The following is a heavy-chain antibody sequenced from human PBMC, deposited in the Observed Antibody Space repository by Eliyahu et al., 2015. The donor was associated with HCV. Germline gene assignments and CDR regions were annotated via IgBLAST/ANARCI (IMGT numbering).Heavy chain of an antibody. Sequence: QLQLQESGPGLVKPSETLSLTCTVSGGSIXSSSYYWGWIRQPPGKGLEWIGSIYYSGSTYYNPSLKSRVTISVDTSKNQFSLKLSSVTAADTAVYYCARIMITFGGVIVSRYYFDYWGQGTLVTVSS. V-gene: IGHV4-39*01. CDR1: GGSIXSSSYY. CDR3: ARIMITFGGVIVSRYYFDY. J-gene: IGHJ4*02. D-gene: IGHD3-16*02. CDR2: IYYSGST.